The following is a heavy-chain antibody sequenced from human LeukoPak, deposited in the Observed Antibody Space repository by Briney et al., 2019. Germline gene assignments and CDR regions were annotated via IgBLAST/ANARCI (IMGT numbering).Heavy chain of an antibody. D-gene: IGHD3-16*01. J-gene: IGHJ4*02. Sequence: GGSLRLTCGASGFIFNKYCMGWVRQAPGMGPEWVSYISTSGGSTYYSASAKGRFTISRDNARNSLFLQLRRLTAEDTAVYYCARDPRGDIVWGHRFDYWGQGVLVTVSS. CDR3: ARDPRGDIVWGHRFDY. CDR2: ISTSGGST. CDR1: GFIFNKYC. V-gene: IGHV3-11*01.